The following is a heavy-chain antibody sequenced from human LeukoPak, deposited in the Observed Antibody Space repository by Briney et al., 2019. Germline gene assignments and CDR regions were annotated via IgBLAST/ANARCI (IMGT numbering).Heavy chain of an antibody. D-gene: IGHD3-10*01. CDR1: GASISNYY. V-gene: IGHV4-59*01. Sequence: PSETLSLTCTVSGASISNYYWTWIRQPPGKGLEWIGYIYYSGSTNYNPSLKSRVTMSVDTSKNQFSRKVTSVTAADTAVYYCARGPPGGRFDPWGQGTLVTVSS. CDR3: ARGPPGGRFDP. J-gene: IGHJ5*02. CDR2: IYYSGST.